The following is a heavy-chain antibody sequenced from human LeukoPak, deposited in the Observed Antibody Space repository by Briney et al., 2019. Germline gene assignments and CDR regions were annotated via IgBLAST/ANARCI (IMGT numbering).Heavy chain of an antibody. J-gene: IGHJ4*02. V-gene: IGHV3-53*01. Sequence: GGSLRLSCAASGFTVSSNYMSWVRQAPGKGLEWVSVIYSGGSAYYADSVKGRFTISRDNSKNTLYLQMNSLRAEDTAVYYCNYDSWSGNDYWGQGTLVTVSS. CDR3: NYDSWSGNDY. D-gene: IGHD3-3*01. CDR2: IYSGGSA. CDR1: GFTVSSNY.